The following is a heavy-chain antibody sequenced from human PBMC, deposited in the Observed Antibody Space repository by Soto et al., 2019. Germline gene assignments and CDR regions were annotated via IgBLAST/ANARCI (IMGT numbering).Heavy chain of an antibody. V-gene: IGHV1-69*01. D-gene: IGHD5-12*01. Sequence: QVQLVQSGAEVKKPGSSVKVSCMASGGTFSTYGVSWVRQAPGQGLEWMGGILPLLGTTNYAQKFQGRVTITADESMTTTYMEMRSLRSDDTAVYFCAREADRRWLHLFEYWGQGTLVTVSS. CDR1: GGTFSTYG. CDR3: AREADRRWLHLFEY. J-gene: IGHJ4*02. CDR2: ILPLLGTT.